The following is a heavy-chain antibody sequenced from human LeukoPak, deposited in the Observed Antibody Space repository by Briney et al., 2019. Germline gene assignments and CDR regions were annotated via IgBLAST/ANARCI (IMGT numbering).Heavy chain of an antibody. D-gene: IGHD3-10*01. CDR3: AKLGYGSGSYSDLVY. Sequence: GGSLRLSCAASGFTFSSYAMSWVRQAPGKGLEWVSAISGSGGSTYYADSVKGRFTISRDNSKNTLYLQMNSLRAEDTAVYYCAKLGYGSGSYSDLVYWGQGTLVTVSS. J-gene: IGHJ4*02. V-gene: IGHV3-23*01. CDR2: ISGSGGST. CDR1: GFTFSSYA.